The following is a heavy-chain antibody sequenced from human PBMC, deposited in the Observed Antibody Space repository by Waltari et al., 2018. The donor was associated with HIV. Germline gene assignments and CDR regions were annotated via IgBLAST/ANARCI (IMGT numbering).Heavy chain of an antibody. D-gene: IGHD2-2*01. V-gene: IGHV1-69*12. J-gene: IGHJ6*02. Sequence: QVQLVQSGAEVKKPGSSVKVSCKASGGTFSSYAISWVRQAPGQGLEWMGGIIPTFGTANYEQKFQGRVTITADEATSTAYMELSSLRSEDTAVYYCARGIVVVPAAIYGMDVWGQGTTVTVSS. CDR3: ARGIVVVPAAIYGMDV. CDR2: IIPTFGTA. CDR1: GGTFSSYA.